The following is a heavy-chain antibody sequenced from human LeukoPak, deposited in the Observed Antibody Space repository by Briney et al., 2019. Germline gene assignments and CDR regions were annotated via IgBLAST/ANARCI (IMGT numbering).Heavy chain of an antibody. J-gene: IGHJ6*02. D-gene: IGHD3-10*01. CDR2: ISAYNGNT. V-gene: IGHV1-18*01. Sequence: ASAKVSCKASGYTFTSYGISWVRQAPGQGLEWMGWISAYNGNTNYAQKLQGRVTMTTDTSTSTAYMELRSLRSDDTAVYYCARDAGSGSYYMSSYYYYGMDVWGQGTTVTVSS. CDR3: ARDAGSGSYYMSSYYYYGMDV. CDR1: GYTFTSYG.